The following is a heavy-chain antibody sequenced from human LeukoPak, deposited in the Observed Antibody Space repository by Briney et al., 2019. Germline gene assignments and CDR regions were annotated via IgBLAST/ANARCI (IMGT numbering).Heavy chain of an antibody. D-gene: IGHD2-2*01. Sequence: VASVKVSCKASGYTFTSYDINWVRQATGQGLEWMGWMNPNSGNTGYAQKFQGRVTMTRNTSISTAYMELSSLRSEDTAVYYCARGVSSTFGYYYHGMDVWGQGTTVTVSS. J-gene: IGHJ6*02. CDR2: MNPNSGNT. CDR3: ARGVSSTFGYYYHGMDV. CDR1: GYTFTSYD. V-gene: IGHV1-8*01.